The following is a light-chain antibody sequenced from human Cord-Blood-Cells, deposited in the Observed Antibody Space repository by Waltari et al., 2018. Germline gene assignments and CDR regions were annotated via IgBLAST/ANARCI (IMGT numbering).Light chain of an antibody. V-gene: IGKV4-1*01. J-gene: IGKJ3*01. CDR2: WAS. CDR3: QQYYSTPFT. Sequence: DIVMTQSPDSLAVSLGESAPIPCKSSQSVLYSSNNKNYLAWYQQKPGQPPKLLIYWASTRESGVPDRFSGSGSGTDFTLTISSLQAEDVAVYYCQQYYSTPFTFGPGTKVDIK. CDR1: QSVLYSSNNKNY.